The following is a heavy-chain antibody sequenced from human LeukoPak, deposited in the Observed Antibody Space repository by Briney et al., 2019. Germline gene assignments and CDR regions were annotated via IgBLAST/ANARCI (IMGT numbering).Heavy chain of an antibody. CDR3: ARDLNDDYVWGSPDAFDI. CDR1: GSTFSSYW. J-gene: IGHJ3*02. V-gene: IGHV3-74*01. Sequence: GGSLRLSCAASGSTFSSYWMHWVRQAPGKGLVWVSRINSDGSSTSYADSVKGRFTISRDNAKNTLYLQMNSLRAEDTAVYYCARDLNDDYVWGSPDAFDIWGQGTMVTVSS. CDR2: INSDGSST. D-gene: IGHD3-16*01.